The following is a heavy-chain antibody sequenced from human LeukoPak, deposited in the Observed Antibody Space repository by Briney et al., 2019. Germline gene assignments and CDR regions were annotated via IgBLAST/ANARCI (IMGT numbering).Heavy chain of an antibody. CDR1: GFTFSNFC. J-gene: IGHJ6*03. CDR3: ARTDVQNYDFWNGYPTNYYMDV. CDR2: IRRTGKTL. Sequence: GGSLRLSCAASGFTFSNFCMIWIRLAPSKGMAWNAYIRRTGKTLYLADPVKGRFTISRDNAKKSLYLQMNSLRVDDTAVYYCARTDVQNYDFWNGYPTNYYMDVWGKGTTVTVSS. V-gene: IGHV3-11*01. D-gene: IGHD3-3*01.